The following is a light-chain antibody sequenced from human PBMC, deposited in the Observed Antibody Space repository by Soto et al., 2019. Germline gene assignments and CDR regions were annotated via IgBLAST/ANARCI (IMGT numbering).Light chain of an antibody. CDR1: NSDVGSHNF. V-gene: IGLV2-23*01. Sequence: QSALTQPASVSGSPGQSITISCTGTNSDVGSHNFVSWYQQYPGKAPKLLIYEASKRPSGLSNRFSGSKSGNTASLTISGLQAAEEADYYCCSLPNGATWVFGGGTKLPVL. CDR3: CSLPNGATWV. CDR2: EAS. J-gene: IGLJ3*02.